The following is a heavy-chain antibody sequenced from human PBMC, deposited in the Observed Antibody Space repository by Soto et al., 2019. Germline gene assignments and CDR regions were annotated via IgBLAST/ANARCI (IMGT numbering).Heavy chain of an antibody. Sequence: PSETLSLTCTVSGGSISSSSYYWCWIRQPPGKGLEWIGSIYYSGSTYYNPSLKSRVTISVDTSKNQFSLKLSSVTAADTAVYYCARHGQYCSGGSCYSGLYNWFDPWGQGTLVTVSS. D-gene: IGHD2-15*01. CDR3: ARHGQYCSGGSCYSGLYNWFDP. J-gene: IGHJ5*02. CDR2: IYYSGST. CDR1: GGSISSSSYY. V-gene: IGHV4-39*01.